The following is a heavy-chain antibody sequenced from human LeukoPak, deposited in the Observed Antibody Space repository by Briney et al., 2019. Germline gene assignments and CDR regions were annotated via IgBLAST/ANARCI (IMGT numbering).Heavy chain of an antibody. CDR1: GFTFSSYA. CDR2: ITGSGGGT. Sequence: GGSLRLSCAASGFTFSSYAMSWVRQAPGKGLEWISGITGSGGGTYYADSVKGRFTISRDSSSSTLFLQMKSLRAEDTATYYCAKEVAAGRKGIDYWGQGILVTVSS. D-gene: IGHD6-6*01. V-gene: IGHV3-23*01. CDR3: AKEVAAGRKGIDY. J-gene: IGHJ4*02.